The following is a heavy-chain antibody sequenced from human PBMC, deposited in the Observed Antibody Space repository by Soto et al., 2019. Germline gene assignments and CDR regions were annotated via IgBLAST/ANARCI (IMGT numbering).Heavy chain of an antibody. V-gene: IGHV4-31*03. Sequence: QVQLQESGPGLVKPSQTLSLTCTVSGGSISSGGYYWSWIRQHPGKGLEWIGYIYYSGSTYYNPSLKRRVTLAVDTSKNQFSLKLSSVTAADTAVYYCARGGVVVVAATRRGGYYGMDVWGQGTTVTVSS. CDR2: IYYSGST. J-gene: IGHJ6*02. CDR1: GGSISSGGYY. D-gene: IGHD2-15*01. CDR3: ARGGVVVVAATRRGGYYGMDV.